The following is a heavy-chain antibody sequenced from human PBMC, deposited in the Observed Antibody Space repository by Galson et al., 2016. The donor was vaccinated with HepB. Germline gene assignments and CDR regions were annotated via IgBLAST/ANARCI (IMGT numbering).Heavy chain of an antibody. CDR1: SYW. J-gene: IGHJ3*02. Sequence: SYWIGWVRQMPGKGLEWMGVIYPGDSDTRYSPSFQGQVTISADKSISTAYLQWSSLKASDTAMYYCAIGYSSPHGDAFDIWGQGTMVTVSS. V-gene: IGHV5-51*01. D-gene: IGHD6-13*01. CDR3: AIGYSSPHGDAFDI. CDR2: IYPGDSDT.